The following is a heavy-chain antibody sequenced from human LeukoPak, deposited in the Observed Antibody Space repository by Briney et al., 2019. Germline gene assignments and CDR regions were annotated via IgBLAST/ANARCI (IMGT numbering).Heavy chain of an antibody. V-gene: IGHV3-21*01. CDR3: ARDRCSSTSCYVTY. Sequence: GGSLRLSCAASGFTFSSYIMNWVRQAPGKGLEWVSSISSSSSYIYYADSMKGRFTISRDNAKNSLYLQMNSLRAEDTAVYYCARDRCSSTSCYVTYWGQGTLVTVSS. CDR2: ISSSSSYI. CDR1: GFTFSSYI. J-gene: IGHJ4*02. D-gene: IGHD2-2*01.